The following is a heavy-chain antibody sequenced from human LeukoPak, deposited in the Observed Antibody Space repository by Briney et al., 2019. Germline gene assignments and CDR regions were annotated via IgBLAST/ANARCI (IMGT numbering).Heavy chain of an antibody. CDR1: GFTFSSYW. D-gene: IGHD3-16*02. CDR2: IKQDGSEK. Sequence: GGSLRLSCAASGFTFSSYWMSWVRQAPGKGLEWVANIKQDGSEKYYVDSVKGRFTISRDNAKNSLYLQMNSLRAEDTAVYYCARGQVDYDYVWGSYRYLDYWGQGTLVTVSS. CDR3: ARGQVDYDYVWGSYRYLDY. V-gene: IGHV3-7*01. J-gene: IGHJ4*02.